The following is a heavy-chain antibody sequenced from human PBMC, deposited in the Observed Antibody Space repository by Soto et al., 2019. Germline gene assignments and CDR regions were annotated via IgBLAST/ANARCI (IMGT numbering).Heavy chain of an antibody. Sequence: RLSCAASGFTFSSYSMNWVRQAPGKGLEWVSSISSSSSYIYYADSVKGRFTISRDNAKNSLYLQMNSLRAEDTAVYYCARDRYYDSSGYDYYYYGMDVWGQGTTVTVSS. V-gene: IGHV3-21*01. CDR1: GFTFSSYS. J-gene: IGHJ6*02. CDR2: ISSSSSYI. D-gene: IGHD3-22*01. CDR3: ARDRYYDSSGYDYYYYGMDV.